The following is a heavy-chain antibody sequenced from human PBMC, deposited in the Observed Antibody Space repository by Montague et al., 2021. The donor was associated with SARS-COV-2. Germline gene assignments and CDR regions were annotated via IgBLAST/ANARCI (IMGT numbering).Heavy chain of an antibody. D-gene: IGHD5-12*01. CDR1: GGSISSGSYY. J-gene: IGHJ4*02. CDR2: IYTSGTT. V-gene: IGHV4-61*02. CDR3: ARAHSGSWAHLDN. Sequence: TLSLTCTVSGGSISSGSYYWSWIRQPAGEGLEWIGRIYTSGTTDYSFSLKSRVTIPVDTSKNQFSLKLTSVTAADTAVYYCARAHSGSWAHLDNWGQGSLVTVSS.